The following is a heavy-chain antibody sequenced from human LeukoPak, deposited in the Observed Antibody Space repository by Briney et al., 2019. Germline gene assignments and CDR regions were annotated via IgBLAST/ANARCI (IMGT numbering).Heavy chain of an antibody. CDR3: AKCGVSGGTRYAGIQH. J-gene: IGHJ1*01. D-gene: IGHD2-15*01. CDR2: ISDSGGST. Sequence: SGGSLRLSCAASGFTFSSYAMSWVRQAPGKGLEWVSSISDSGGSTYYADSVKGRFSIFRDNPKNTLYLQMNSLRVEDTAVYYCAKCGVSGGTRYAGIQHWGQGTLVTVSS. CDR1: GFTFSSYA. V-gene: IGHV3-23*01.